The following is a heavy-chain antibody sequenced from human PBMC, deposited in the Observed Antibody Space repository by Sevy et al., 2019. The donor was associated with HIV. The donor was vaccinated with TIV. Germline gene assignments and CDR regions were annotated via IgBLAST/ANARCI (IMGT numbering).Heavy chain of an antibody. J-gene: IGHJ4*01. Sequence: GGSLRLSCAASGFTFSSYSMNWVRQAPGKGLEWVSYISSSSTTIYYADSVKGRFTISRDNAKNSLYLQMNSLRDEDTAVYYCARGYTRYDVGPLDYWGHGTLVTVSS. CDR1: GFTFSSYS. D-gene: IGHD5-12*01. V-gene: IGHV3-48*02. CDR2: ISSSSTTI. CDR3: ARGYTRYDVGPLDY.